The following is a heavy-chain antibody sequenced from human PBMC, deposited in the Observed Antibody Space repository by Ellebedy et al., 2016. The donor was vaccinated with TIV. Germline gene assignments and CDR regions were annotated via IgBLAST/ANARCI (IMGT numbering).Heavy chain of an antibody. J-gene: IGHJ6*02. Sequence: AGSLRLSXAAPGFTLSTSGMTWVRQAPGRGLEWVSYISISGTTLYYADSVRGRFTISRDNAKNSLYLRMNSLRADDTAMYYCARVDRVSHAMDVWGQGTPVTVSS. CDR3: ARVDRVSHAMDV. D-gene: IGHD1-14*01. V-gene: IGHV3-48*01. CDR1: GFTLSTSG. CDR2: ISISGTTL.